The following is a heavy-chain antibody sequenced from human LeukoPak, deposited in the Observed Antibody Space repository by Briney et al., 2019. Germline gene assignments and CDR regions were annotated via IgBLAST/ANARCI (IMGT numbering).Heavy chain of an antibody. J-gene: IGHJ2*01. CDR3: ARAEWSNWYFDL. V-gene: IGHV3-7*03. D-gene: IGHD3-3*01. CDR1: GFTFSTYW. CDR2: IKQDGSEK. Sequence: GRSLRLSCSASGFTFSTYWMNWVRQAPGKGLEWVANIKQDGSEKYYVDSVKGRFTLSRDSAKNPLYLQMNSLRAEDTAVYYCARAEWSNWYFDLWGRGTLVTVSS.